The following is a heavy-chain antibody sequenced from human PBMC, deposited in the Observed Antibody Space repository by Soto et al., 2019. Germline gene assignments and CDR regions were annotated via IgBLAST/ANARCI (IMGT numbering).Heavy chain of an antibody. V-gene: IGHV3-11*01. CDR3: ARGGCGSTSCYRDAFDI. CDR2: ISGSGNNI. D-gene: IGHD2-2*01. J-gene: IGHJ3*02. CDR1: GFTFSDHY. Sequence: GGSLRLSCEASGFTFSDHYMSWIRQAPGKGLEWVSYISGSGNNIYYADSVKGRFTISRDDAKNSLFLQMNSLRADDTAVYYCARGGCGSTSCYRDAFDIWGQGTMVTVSS.